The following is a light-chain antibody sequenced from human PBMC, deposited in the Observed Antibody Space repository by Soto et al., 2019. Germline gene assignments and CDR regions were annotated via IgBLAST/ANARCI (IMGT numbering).Light chain of an antibody. CDR1: NNDIGGYNS. CDR2: GVT. V-gene: IGLV2-14*01. Sequence: QSALTQPASVSGSPGQSIAISCTGSNNDIGGYNSVSWYQQHPDKAPKLLIFGVTNRPSGVSDRFSGSKSGNTASLTISALQAEDEADYYCSSYAGSSARVVFGGGTQLTVL. J-gene: IGLJ2*01. CDR3: SSYAGSSARVV.